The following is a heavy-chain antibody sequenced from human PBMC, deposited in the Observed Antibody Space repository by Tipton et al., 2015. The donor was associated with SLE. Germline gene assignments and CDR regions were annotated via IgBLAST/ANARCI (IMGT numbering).Heavy chain of an antibody. V-gene: IGHV4-59*01. CDR1: GGSISSYY. CDR3: ARDRADFDI. J-gene: IGHJ3*02. Sequence: TLSLTCTVSGGSISSYYWNWIRQPPGKGLEWIGYIYYSGSTNYNPSLKSRVTISVDTSKNQFSLKLSSVTAADTAVYYCARDRADFDIWGQGTMVTVSS. CDR2: IYYSGST. D-gene: IGHD1-26*01.